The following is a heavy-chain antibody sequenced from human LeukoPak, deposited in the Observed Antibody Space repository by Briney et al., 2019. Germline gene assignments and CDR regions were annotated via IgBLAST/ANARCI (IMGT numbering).Heavy chain of an antibody. CDR2: ISWDGGST. V-gene: IGHV3-43D*03. CDR1: GFTFDDYA. J-gene: IGHJ6*02. D-gene: IGHD4-17*01. CDR3: ARGYGDYGYYGMDV. Sequence: GGSLRLSCAASGFTFDDYAMHWVRHAPGEGLEWVSLISWDGGSTYYADSVKGRFTISRDNSKNSLYLQMNSLRAEDTALYYCARGYGDYGYYGMDVWGQGTTVTVSS.